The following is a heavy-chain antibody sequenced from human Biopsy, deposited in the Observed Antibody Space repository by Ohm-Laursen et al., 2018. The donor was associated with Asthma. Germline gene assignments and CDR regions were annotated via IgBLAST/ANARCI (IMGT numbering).Heavy chain of an antibody. CDR2: IYHSGST. V-gene: IGHV4-30-2*01. CDR1: GGSISSGGYS. Sequence: TLSLTCAVSGGSISSGGYSWSWIRQPPGKGLEWIGYIYHSGSTYYSPSLKSRVTISVDRSKNQFSLKLSPVTAADTAVYYCARVKDGYNFDYWGQGTLVTVSS. J-gene: IGHJ4*02. CDR3: ARVKDGYNFDY. D-gene: IGHD5-24*01.